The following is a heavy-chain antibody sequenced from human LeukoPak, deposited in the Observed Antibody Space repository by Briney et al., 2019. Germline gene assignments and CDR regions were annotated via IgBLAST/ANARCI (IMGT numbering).Heavy chain of an antibody. CDR3: AKKVVVGATSPYSDFQD. J-gene: IGHJ1*01. D-gene: IGHD1-26*01. CDR1: GFTFSSYA. V-gene: IGHV3-23*01. Sequence: GVTLRRSCVASGFTFSSYAMSWVRQAPGKGLEWVSAISGSGVTTHYAGSVKGRLSISRDNSKNTLYLQMNSLRAEDTALYYCAKKVVVGATSPYSDFQDWGQGTLVTVSS. CDR2: ISGSGVTT.